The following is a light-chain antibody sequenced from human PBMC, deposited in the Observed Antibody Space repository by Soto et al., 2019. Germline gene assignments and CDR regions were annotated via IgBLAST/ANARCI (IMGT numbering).Light chain of an antibody. J-gene: IGLJ1*01. Sequence: QSVLTQPASVSGSPGQSFTISCTGTSSDVGGYKYVSWYQQHPGKAPKLMIYDVSNRPSGVSNRFSGSKSGNTASLTISGLQAEDEADYYCSSYTTSSTLEGYVFGTGTKLTVL. CDR2: DVS. CDR3: SSYTTSSTLEGYV. V-gene: IGLV2-14*01. CDR1: SSDVGGYKY.